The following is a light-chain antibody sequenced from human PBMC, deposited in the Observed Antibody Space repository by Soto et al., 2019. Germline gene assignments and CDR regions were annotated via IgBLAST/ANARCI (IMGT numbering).Light chain of an antibody. CDR3: SSYTADMTYV. CDR1: RSDVGGYNY. CDR2: EVS. Sequence: QSALTQPASVSGSPGQSITISCTGSRSDVGGYNYVSWYQQHPGKAPQVLIYEVSNRPSGVSNRFSGSKSGNTASLTISGLQADDEADYYCSSYTADMTYVFGTGTKVTVL. V-gene: IGLV2-14*01. J-gene: IGLJ1*01.